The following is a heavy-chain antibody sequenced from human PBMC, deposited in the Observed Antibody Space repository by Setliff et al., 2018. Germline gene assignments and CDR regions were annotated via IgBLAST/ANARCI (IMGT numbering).Heavy chain of an antibody. CDR2: INQGGGAQ. D-gene: IGHD3-3*01. V-gene: IGHV3-7*01. Sequence: PGGSLRLSCTASGFTFSSLWMRWVRPAPGKGLEWVANINQGGGAQFYVDSVQGRFTIARDNAKNSLYLQMNSLRAEDTAVYYCARDVYDFRTGLAAPWGQGTLVTVSS. CDR1: GFTFSSLW. CDR3: ARDVYDFRTGLAAP. J-gene: IGHJ5*02.